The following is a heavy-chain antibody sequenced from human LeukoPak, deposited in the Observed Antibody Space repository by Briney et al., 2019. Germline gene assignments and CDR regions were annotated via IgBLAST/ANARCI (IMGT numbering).Heavy chain of an antibody. D-gene: IGHD2-15*01. V-gene: IGHV4-34*01. CDR2: INHSGST. CDR3: ARARSGGRFHYGMDV. Sequence: SETLSLTCAVYGGSFSGYYWSWIRQPPGKGLEWIGEINHSGSTNYNPSLKSRVTISVDTSKNQFSLKPSSVTAADTAVYYCARARSGGRFHYGMDVRGQGTTVTVSS. J-gene: IGHJ6*02. CDR1: GGSFSGYY.